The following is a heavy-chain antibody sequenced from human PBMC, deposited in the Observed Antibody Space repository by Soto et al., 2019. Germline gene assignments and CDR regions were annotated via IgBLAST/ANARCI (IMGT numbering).Heavy chain of an antibody. CDR3: ARGSRTIFGVGFYYYGMDV. CDR1: GYTFTGYY. CDR2: INPNSGGS. Sequence: QVQLVQSGAEVKKPGASVKVSCKASGYTFTGYYMHWVRQAPGQGLEWMGWINPNSGGSNYAQKFQVRVTMTRDTSISTAYMELSRLRSDDTAVYYCARGSRTIFGVGFYYYGMDVWGQGTTVTVSS. V-gene: IGHV1-2*02. D-gene: IGHD3-3*01. J-gene: IGHJ6*02.